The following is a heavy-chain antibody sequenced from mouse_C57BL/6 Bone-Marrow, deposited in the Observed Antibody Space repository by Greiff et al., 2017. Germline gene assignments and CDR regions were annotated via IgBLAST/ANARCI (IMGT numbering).Heavy chain of an antibody. J-gene: IGHJ3*01. CDR1: GYTFTSYT. CDR2: INPSSGYT. CDR3: ARCYGAY. V-gene: IGHV1-4*01. Sequence: VQRVESGAELARPGASVKMSCKASGYTFTSYTMHWVKQRPGQGLEWIGDINPSSGYTKYNQKFKDKATLTADKSASTAYMQLSSLQSEDSAVYYCARCYGAYGGQGTGVTVTA. D-gene: IGHD1-1*02.